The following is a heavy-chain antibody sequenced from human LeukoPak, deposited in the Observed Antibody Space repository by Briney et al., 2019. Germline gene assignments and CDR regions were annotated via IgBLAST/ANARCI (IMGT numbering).Heavy chain of an antibody. CDR1: GGSINSYY. V-gene: IGHV4-34*01. Sequence: SETLSLTCTVSGGSINSYYWSWIRQPPGKGLEWIGEISHSGSTNYNPSLKSRVTISVDTSKKQFSLKLTSVTAADTAVYYCAIPPTGYSSGWYVYWGQGTLVTVSS. CDR3: AIPPTGYSSGWYVY. J-gene: IGHJ4*02. D-gene: IGHD6-19*01. CDR2: ISHSGST.